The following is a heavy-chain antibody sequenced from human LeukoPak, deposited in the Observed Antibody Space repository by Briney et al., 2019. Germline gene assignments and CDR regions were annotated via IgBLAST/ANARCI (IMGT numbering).Heavy chain of an antibody. CDR3: ARAPPKYCSSTSCYTGPGVLDY. V-gene: IGHV4-39*07. Sequence: SETLSLTCTVSGGSISSSSYYWGWIRQPPGKGLEWIGSIYYSGSTYYNPSLKSRVTISVDTSKNQFSLKLSSVTAGDTAVYYCARAPPKYCSSTSCYTGPGVLDYWGQGTLVTVSS. D-gene: IGHD2-2*02. CDR1: GGSISSSSYY. J-gene: IGHJ4*02. CDR2: IYYSGST.